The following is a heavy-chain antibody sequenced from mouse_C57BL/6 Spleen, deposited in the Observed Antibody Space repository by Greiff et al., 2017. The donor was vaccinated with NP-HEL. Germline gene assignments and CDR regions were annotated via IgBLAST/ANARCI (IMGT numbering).Heavy chain of an antibody. CDR3: ARGGGYDALDFDN. CDR2: INPSSGYT. Sequence: VQLQQSGAELARPGASVKMSCKASGYTFTSYTMHWVKQRPGQGLEWIGYINPSSGYTKYNQKFKDKATLTADKSSSTAYMQLSSLTSEDSAVYYWARGGGYDALDFDNGGQGTTLTVSS. V-gene: IGHV1-4*01. CDR1: GYTFTSYT. D-gene: IGHD2-2*01. J-gene: IGHJ2*01.